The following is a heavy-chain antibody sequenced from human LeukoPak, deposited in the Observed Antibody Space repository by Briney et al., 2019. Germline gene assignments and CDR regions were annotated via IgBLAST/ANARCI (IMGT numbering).Heavy chain of an antibody. CDR1: GFTFSSYS. CDR2: ISSSSSYI. V-gene: IGHV3-21*01. Sequence: GRSLRLSCAASGFTFSSYSMNWVRQAPGKGLEWVSSISSSSSYIYYADSVKGRFTISRDNAKNSLYLQMNSLRAEDTAVYYCARGSLIVVVPAAPNWFDPWGQGTLVTVSS. J-gene: IGHJ5*02. D-gene: IGHD2-2*01. CDR3: ARGSLIVVVPAAPNWFDP.